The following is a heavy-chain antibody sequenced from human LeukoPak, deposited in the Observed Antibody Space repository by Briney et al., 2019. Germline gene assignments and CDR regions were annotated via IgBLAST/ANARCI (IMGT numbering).Heavy chain of an antibody. CDR3: AREGDRHFTFDY. J-gene: IGHJ4*02. Sequence: GGSLRLSCAASGSTFSGHLLSWVRQAPGKGLEWVGGTAYDGAEKYYADSVRGRFAISRDNSKSTVYLEMNSLRPEDAAVYYCAREGDRHFTFDYWGRGTLVTVSS. V-gene: IGHV3-30*01. CDR2: TAYDGAEK. D-gene: IGHD2/OR15-2a*01. CDR1: GSTFSGHL.